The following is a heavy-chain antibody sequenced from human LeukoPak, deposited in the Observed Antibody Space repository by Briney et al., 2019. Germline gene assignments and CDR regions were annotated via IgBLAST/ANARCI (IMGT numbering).Heavy chain of an antibody. CDR3: ARDVWFGDYRWFDP. Sequence: GGSLRLSCVASGFTFSRYGIHWVRQPPGKGLEWVAVIRYDGTAYSYADSVKVRFTISTANSKNTLYLQMSSLRAEDTSVYFCARDVWFGDYRWFDPWGQGTLVIVSS. V-gene: IGHV3-33*01. CDR1: GFTFSRYG. D-gene: IGHD3-10*01. CDR2: IRYDGTAY. J-gene: IGHJ5*02.